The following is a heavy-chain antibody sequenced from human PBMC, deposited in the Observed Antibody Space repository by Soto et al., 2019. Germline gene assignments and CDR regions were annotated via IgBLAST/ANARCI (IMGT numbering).Heavy chain of an antibody. J-gene: IGHJ2*01. CDR3: ARRANSFWYFDL. Sequence: RGESLKISCKGSGYSFTNSWIGWVRQMPGKGLEWMGIIYPGDSDTRYSPSFQGQVAISADKSIGTAYLQWSSLKASDTAMYYCARRANSFWYFDLWGRGTLVTVSS. V-gene: IGHV5-51*01. CDR2: IYPGDSDT. D-gene: IGHD7-27*01. CDR1: GYSFTNSW.